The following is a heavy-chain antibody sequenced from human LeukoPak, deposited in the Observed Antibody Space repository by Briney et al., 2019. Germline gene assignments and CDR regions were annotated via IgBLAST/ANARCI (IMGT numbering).Heavy chain of an antibody. CDR2: SYISGST. D-gene: IGHD2-15*01. V-gene: IGHV4-4*07. CDR3: ARGAPGYCRGGSCYTPFFDY. Sequence: SETLSLACTVSGGSISSYYWSWIRQPAGKGLEWVGRSYISGSTNYNPSLKSRVTMSVDTSKNQFSLKLSSVTAADTAVYYCARGAPGYCRGGSCYTPFFDYWGQGTLVTVSS. J-gene: IGHJ4*02. CDR1: GGSISSYY.